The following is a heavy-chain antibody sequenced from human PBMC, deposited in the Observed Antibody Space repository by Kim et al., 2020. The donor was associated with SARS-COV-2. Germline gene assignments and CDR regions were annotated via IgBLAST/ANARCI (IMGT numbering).Heavy chain of an antibody. V-gene: IGHV4-59*01. D-gene: IGHD6-13*01. J-gene: IGHJ6*02. Sequence: SETLSLTCTVSGGSISSYYWSWIRQPPGKGLEWIGYIYYSGSTNYNPSLKSRVTISVDTSKNQFSLKLSSVTAADTAVYYCARVRVEIAAAGIYYYYYGMDVWGQGTTVTVSS. CDR3: ARVRVEIAAAGIYYYYYGMDV. CDR2: IYYSGST. CDR1: GGSISSYY.